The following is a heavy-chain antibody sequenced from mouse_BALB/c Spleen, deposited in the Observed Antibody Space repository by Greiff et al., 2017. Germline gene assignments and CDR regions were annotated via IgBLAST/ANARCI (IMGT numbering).Heavy chain of an antibody. D-gene: IGHD4-1*01. CDR2: IWAGGST. CDR1: GFSLTSYG. CDR3: ARDTGTSAY. V-gene: IGHV2-9*02. Sequence: QVKLMESGPGLVAPSQSLSITCTVSGFSLTSYGVHWVRQPPGKGLEWLGVIWAGGSTNYNSALMSRLSISKDNSKSQVFLKMNSLQTDDTAMYYCARDTGTSAYWGQGTLVTVSA. J-gene: IGHJ3*01.